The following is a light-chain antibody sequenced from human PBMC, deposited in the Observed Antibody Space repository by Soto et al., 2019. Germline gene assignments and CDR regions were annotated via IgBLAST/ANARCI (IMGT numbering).Light chain of an antibody. Sequence: EIVLTQSPGTLSLSPGERATLSCRASQSVNSYYLAWYQHKPGQAPRLLIFGASGRATGIPDRFSGSGSGTDFTLTISRLEPEDFAVYCCQHYGGSSRTFGQGTKVEI. CDR2: GAS. CDR1: QSVNSYY. J-gene: IGKJ1*01. V-gene: IGKV3-20*01. CDR3: QHYGGSSRT.